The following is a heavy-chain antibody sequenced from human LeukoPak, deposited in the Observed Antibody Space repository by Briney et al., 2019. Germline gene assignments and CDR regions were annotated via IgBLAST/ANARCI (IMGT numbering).Heavy chain of an antibody. Sequence: PSETLSLTCTVSGGSVNSGSYYWNWIRQPPGKGLEWIGYIYYSGSTNYNPSLKSRVTISVDTSKNQFSLKLSSVTAADTAVYYCARGDVAVAGEFDYWGQGTLVTVSS. J-gene: IGHJ4*02. CDR1: GGSVNSGSYY. CDR3: ARGDVAVAGEFDY. D-gene: IGHD6-19*01. V-gene: IGHV4-61*01. CDR2: IYYSGST.